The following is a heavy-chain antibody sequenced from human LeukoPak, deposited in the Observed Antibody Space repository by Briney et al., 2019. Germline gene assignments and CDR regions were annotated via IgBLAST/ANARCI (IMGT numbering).Heavy chain of an antibody. D-gene: IGHD3-10*01. CDR3: ARPYGSGSRAPPYFQH. CDR2: INPNSGGT. J-gene: IGHJ1*01. CDR1: GYTFSGYY. V-gene: IGHV1-2*02. Sequence: ASVKLSYRSSGYTFSGYYMHWVRRASGQGLEGMGWINPNSGGTNCAQKFQGRVTMTRDTSISTAYMELSRLRSDDTAVYYCARPYGSGSRAPPYFQHWGQGTLVTVSS.